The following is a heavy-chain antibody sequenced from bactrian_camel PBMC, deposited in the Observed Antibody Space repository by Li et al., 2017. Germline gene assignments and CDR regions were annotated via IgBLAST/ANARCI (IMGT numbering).Heavy chain of an antibody. D-gene: IGHD1*01. Sequence: HVQLVESGGGSVQAGGSLTLSCEFTGDTSDSYLMAWFRQTPGKEREVVAAMYTGGSTMYYADTVKGRFTISPDNAKNTLSLQMDSLKPDDTAMYYCAAGPYHCPSTNWVRRPPDAGYRGQGTQVTVS. CDR2: MYTGGST. V-gene: IGHV3S55*01. CDR1: GDTSDSYL. CDR3: AAGPYHCPSTNWVRRPPDAGY. J-gene: IGHJ6*01.